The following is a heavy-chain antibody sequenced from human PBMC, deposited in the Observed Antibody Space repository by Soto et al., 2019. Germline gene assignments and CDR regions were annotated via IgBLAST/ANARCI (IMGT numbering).Heavy chain of an antibody. D-gene: IGHD6-19*01. CDR3: AKDAWAPGYSSGWYRNYFDY. Sequence: PGGSLRLSCAASGFTFSSYAMSWVRQAPGKGLEWVSAISGSGGSTYYADSVKGRFTISRDNSKNTLYLQMNSLRAEDTAVYYCAKDAWAPGYSSGWYRNYFDYRGQGTLVTVSS. CDR2: ISGSGGST. CDR1: GFTFSSYA. J-gene: IGHJ4*02. V-gene: IGHV3-23*01.